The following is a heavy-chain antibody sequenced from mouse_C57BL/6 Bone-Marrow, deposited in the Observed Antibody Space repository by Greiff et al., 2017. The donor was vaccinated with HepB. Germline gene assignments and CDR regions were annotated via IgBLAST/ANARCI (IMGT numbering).Heavy chain of an antibody. CDR1: GFSLTSYG. V-gene: IGHV2-5*01. Sequence: QVQLKESGPGLVQPSQSLSITCTVSGFSLTSYGVHWVRQSPGKGLEWLGVIWIGGSTDYNAAFMSRLSITKDNSKSQVFFKMNSLQADDTAIYYCAKKIYEDYYAMDYWGQGTSVTVSS. CDR2: IWIGGST. CDR3: AKKIYEDYYAMDY. D-gene: IGHD1-1*01. J-gene: IGHJ4*01.